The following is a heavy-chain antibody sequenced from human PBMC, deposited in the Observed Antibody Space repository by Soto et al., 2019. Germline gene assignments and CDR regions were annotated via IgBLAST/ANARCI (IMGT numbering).Heavy chain of an antibody. Sequence: QLQLQESGPGLVKPSETLSLTCIVSGGSVSSSNYYWGWVRQSPGKGLEWIGSIYHSGNTYYNPSLESRVTISVDKSNNEFSLKVISVTAADTAVYYCARLEGLATISYYFDFWGQGSLVTVSS. D-gene: IGHD3-9*01. J-gene: IGHJ4*02. CDR3: ARLEGLATISYYFDF. CDR1: GGSVSSSNYY. CDR2: IYHSGNT. V-gene: IGHV4-39*01.